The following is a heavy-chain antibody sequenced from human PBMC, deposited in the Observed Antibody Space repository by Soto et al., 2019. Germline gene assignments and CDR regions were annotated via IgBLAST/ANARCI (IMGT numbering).Heavy chain of an antibody. V-gene: IGHV1-2*02. CDR3: ARDLGIQLWLRYFQH. CDR1: GYTFTGYY. J-gene: IGHJ1*01. Sequence: DSVKVSCKASGYTFTGYYMHWVRQASGQGLEWMGWINPNSGGTNYAQKFQGRVTMTRDTSISTAYMELSRLRSDDTAVYYCARDLGIQLWLRYFQHWGQGTLVTVSS. D-gene: IGHD5-18*01. CDR2: INPNSGGT.